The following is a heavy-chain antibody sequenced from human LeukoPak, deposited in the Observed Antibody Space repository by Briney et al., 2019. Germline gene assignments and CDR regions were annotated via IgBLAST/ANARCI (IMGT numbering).Heavy chain of an antibody. CDR2: IRGSGSDI. D-gene: IGHD7-27*01. CDR3: ARNRITWGEPFDK. J-gene: IGHJ4*02. CDR1: GFTFSAYT. V-gene: IGHV3-21*01. Sequence: GGSLRLSCAASGFTFSAYTMNWVRQAPRKGLEWVSSIRGSGSDIDYADSVKGRFTISRANAQNSLYLQMSSLGVDETAVYYCARNRITWGEPFDKWGQGTLVTVSS.